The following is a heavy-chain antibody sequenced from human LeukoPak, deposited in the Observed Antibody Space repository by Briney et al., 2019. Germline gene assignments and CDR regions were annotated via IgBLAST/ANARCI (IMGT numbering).Heavy chain of an antibody. J-gene: IGHJ4*02. CDR2: IDYSGNT. CDR1: GVSISSRGY. Sequence: SETLSLTCSVSGVSISSRGYWGWIRQHPGKGLEWIGYIDYSGNTYYKPSLQSRVIISVDTSKNQFTLKLNSVTAADTAVYYCARDIESAGLHDYWGQGTLVTVSS. V-gene: IGHV4-31*03. CDR3: ARDIESAGLHDY. D-gene: IGHD6-13*01.